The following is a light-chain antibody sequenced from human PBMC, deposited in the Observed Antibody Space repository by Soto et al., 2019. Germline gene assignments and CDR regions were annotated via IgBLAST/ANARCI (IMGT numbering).Light chain of an antibody. CDR1: NSNIGDNI. J-gene: IGLJ3*02. V-gene: IGLV1-44*01. Sequence: QSVLTQPPSASGTPGQRVSIACYGSNSNIGDNIVNWYQQLPATAPKRLIYSNNQRPSGVPDRFSGSQSGTSASLAISGLQSEDEADYYCAAWDDSLNAWVFGGGTKLTVL. CDR2: SNN. CDR3: AAWDDSLNAWV.